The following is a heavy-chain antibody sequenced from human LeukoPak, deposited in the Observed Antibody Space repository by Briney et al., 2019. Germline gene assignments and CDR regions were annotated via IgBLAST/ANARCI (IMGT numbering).Heavy chain of an antibody. CDR1: GGSISSSSYY. CDR3: LSRPGIPKGGPYFHYYYMDV. V-gene: IGHV4-39*01. J-gene: IGHJ6*03. D-gene: IGHD6-6*01. Sequence: PSETLSLTCTVSGGSISSSSYYWGWIRQPPGKGLEWIGSIYYSGSTYYNPSLKSRVTISVDTSKNQFSLKLSSVTAADTAVYYCLSRPGIPKGGPYFHYYYMDVWGKGTTVTISS. CDR2: IYYSGST.